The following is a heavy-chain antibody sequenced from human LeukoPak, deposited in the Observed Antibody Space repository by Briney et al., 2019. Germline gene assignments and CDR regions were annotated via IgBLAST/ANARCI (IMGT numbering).Heavy chain of an antibody. CDR3: ARDRIQVTTRYYGMDV. D-gene: IGHD4-17*01. CDR2: INAGNGNT. J-gene: IGHJ6*02. V-gene: IGHV1-3*01. Sequence: ASVKVSCKASGYTFTSYAMHWVRQAPGQRLEWMGWINAGNGNTKYSQKFQGRVTITRDTSASTAYMELSSLRSEDTAVYYCARDRIQVTTRYYGMDVWGQGTTVTVSS. CDR1: GYTFTSYA.